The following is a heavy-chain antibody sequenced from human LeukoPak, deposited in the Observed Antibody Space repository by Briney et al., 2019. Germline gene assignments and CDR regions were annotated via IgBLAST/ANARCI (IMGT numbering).Heavy chain of an antibody. CDR2: INHSGST. CDR3: ARLRMARYSSGWPQPGNKYYFDY. D-gene: IGHD6-19*01. J-gene: IGHJ4*02. CDR1: GGSFSGYY. V-gene: IGHV4-34*01. Sequence: SETLSLTCAVYGGSFSGYYWSWIRQPPGKGLEWIGEINHSGSTNYNPSLKSRVTISVDTSKNQFSLKLSSVTAADTAVYYCARLRMARYSSGWPQPGNKYYFDYWGQGTLVTVSS.